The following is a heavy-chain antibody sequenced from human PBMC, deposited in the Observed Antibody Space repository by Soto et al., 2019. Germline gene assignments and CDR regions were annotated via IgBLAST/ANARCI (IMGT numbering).Heavy chain of an antibody. D-gene: IGHD2-15*01. J-gene: IGHJ4*02. CDR2: ISSSSSYI. Sequence: GGSLRLSCAASGFTFSSYSMNWVRQAPGKGLEWVSSISSSSSYIYYADSVKGRFTISRDNAKNSLYLQMNSLRAEDTAVYYCAREVGVVVAIHLDYWGQGTLVTVSS. CDR3: AREVGVVVAIHLDY. CDR1: GFTFSSYS. V-gene: IGHV3-21*01.